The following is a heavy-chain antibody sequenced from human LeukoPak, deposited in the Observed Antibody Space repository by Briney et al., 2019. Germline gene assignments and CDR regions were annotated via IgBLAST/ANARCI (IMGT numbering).Heavy chain of an antibody. Sequence: ASVKVSCKASGGTFSSYAISWVRQAPGQGLEWMGGIIPIFGTANYAQKFQGRVTITADESTSTAYMELSSLRSEDTAVYYCARRGVEYYGSGSYYRFDYWGQGTLVTVSS. CDR3: ARRGVEYYGSGSYYRFDY. CDR2: IIPIFGTA. CDR1: GGTFSSYA. V-gene: IGHV1-69*13. D-gene: IGHD3-10*01. J-gene: IGHJ4*02.